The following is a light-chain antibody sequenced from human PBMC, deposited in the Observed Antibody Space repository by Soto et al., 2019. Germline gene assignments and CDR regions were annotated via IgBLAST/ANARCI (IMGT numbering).Light chain of an antibody. CDR2: KAS. V-gene: IGKV1-5*03. Sequence: DIQMTQSPSTVSASVRDRVTITCRASQSISNWLAWYQQKPGEATKLLIYKASTLDSGVPSRFSGSGSGTEFTLTISSLQPDDFATYYCQQYDSYSYTFGQGTNLEIK. CDR1: QSISNW. J-gene: IGKJ2*01. CDR3: QQYDSYSYT.